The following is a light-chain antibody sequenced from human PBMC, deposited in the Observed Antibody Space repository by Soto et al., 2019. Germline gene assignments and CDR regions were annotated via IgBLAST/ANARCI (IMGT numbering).Light chain of an antibody. V-gene: IGKV2-30*01. J-gene: IGKJ2*01. CDR1: QSLVYSDGNAY. CDR2: KVS. CDR3: MQGTHLPPYT. Sequence: DVVMTQSPLSLPVTLGQPASISCRSSQSLVYSDGNAYLNWFHQRPGQSPRRLIYKVSYRDSGVPDRFSGSGSGTDFPLKISRVEAEDVGVYYCMQGTHLPPYTFVQGTKLEIK.